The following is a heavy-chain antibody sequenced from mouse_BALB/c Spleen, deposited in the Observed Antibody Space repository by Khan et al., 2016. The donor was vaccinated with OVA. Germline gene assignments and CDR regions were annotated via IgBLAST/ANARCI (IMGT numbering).Heavy chain of an antibody. D-gene: IGHD1-1*01. J-gene: IGHJ2*01. CDR1: GFTFSSYG. V-gene: IGHV5-17*02. CDR3: ATSYFYGYYFDY. CDR2: ISGASNTI. Sequence: EVQLVESGGGLVQPGGSRKLSCAASGFTFSSYGMHWVRQAPERGLEWVAYISGASNTIYSADTVKGRFTISRDNPRNTLFLQMTSLMSEDTAMYYCATSYFYGYYFDYWGPGTTLTVSS.